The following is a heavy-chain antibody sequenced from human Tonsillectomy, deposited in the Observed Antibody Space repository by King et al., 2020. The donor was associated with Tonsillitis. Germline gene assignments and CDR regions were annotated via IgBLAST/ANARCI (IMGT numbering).Heavy chain of an antibody. V-gene: IGHV3-11*05. Sequence: QVQLVESGGGLVQPGGSLRLSCAASGFTFSDYYMSWIRQAPGKGLEWVSYISSSSIYINYADSVKGRFTISRDNAKNSLYLQMNSLRAEDTAVYYCARDWAAAANWFDPWGQGTLVTVSS. CDR1: GFTFSDYY. CDR3: ARDWAAAANWFDP. CDR2: ISSSSIYI. J-gene: IGHJ5*02. D-gene: IGHD6-13*01.